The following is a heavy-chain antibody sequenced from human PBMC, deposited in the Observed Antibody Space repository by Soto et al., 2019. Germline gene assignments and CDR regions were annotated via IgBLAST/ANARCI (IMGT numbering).Heavy chain of an antibody. CDR1: GGTFSSYA. V-gene: IGHV1-69*12. CDR3: AREDKYGDYAVDY. D-gene: IGHD4-17*01. J-gene: IGHJ4*02. CDR2: IIPIFGTA. Sequence: QVQLVQSGAEVKKPGSSMKVSCKASGGTFSSYAISWVRLAPGQGLEWMGGIIPIFGTANYAQKFQGRVTITADESTSTAYMELSSLRSEDTAVYYCAREDKYGDYAVDYWGQGTLVTVSS.